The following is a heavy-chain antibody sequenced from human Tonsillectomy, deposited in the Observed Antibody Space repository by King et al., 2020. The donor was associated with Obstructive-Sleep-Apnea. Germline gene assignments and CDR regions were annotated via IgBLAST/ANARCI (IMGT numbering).Heavy chain of an antibody. CDR2: ISYDANHK. J-gene: IGHJ4*02. D-gene: IGHD2-21*02. CDR3: AKVSCGGDCYQLYFDS. CDR1: GFTFSRYG. V-gene: IGHV3-30*18. Sequence: VQLVESGGGVVQPGRSLRLSCAASGFTFSRYGMHWVRQAPGKGLEWVALISYDANHKYYTDSVHGRFTISRDNSKNTVYLQMNSLRAEDTAVYYCAKVSCGGDCYQLYFDSWGQGTLVTVSS.